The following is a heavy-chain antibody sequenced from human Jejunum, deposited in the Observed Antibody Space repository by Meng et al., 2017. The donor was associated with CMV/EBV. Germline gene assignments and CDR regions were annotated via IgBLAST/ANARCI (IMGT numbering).Heavy chain of an antibody. Sequence: KVSCKTSGYDFSDYGISWVRQAPGQGLEWIGWVSSYTDNTKYAPKFQGRVTVTADASTTTAHLELRSLRSDDTAVYYCARKQWEPDYWGQGTLVTVSS. CDR2: VSSYTDNT. J-gene: IGHJ4*02. CDR3: ARKQWEPDY. V-gene: IGHV1-18*01. D-gene: IGHD1-26*01. CDR1: GYDFSDYG.